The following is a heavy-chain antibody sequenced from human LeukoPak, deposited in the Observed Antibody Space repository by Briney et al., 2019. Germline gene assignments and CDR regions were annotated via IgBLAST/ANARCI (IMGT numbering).Heavy chain of an antibody. D-gene: IGHD3-10*01. V-gene: IGHV1-69*04. Sequence: ASVKVSCKASGGTFSSYAISWVRQAPGQGLERMGRIIPILGIANYAQKFQGRVTITADKSTSTAYMELSSLRSEDTAVYYCARDLGWFDPRGQGTLVTVSS. CDR2: IIPILGIA. CDR3: ARDLGWFDP. CDR1: GGTFSSYA. J-gene: IGHJ5*02.